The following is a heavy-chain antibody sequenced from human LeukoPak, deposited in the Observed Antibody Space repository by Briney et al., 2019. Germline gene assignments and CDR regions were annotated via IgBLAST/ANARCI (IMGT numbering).Heavy chain of an antibody. CDR1: GGSISSYY. CDR2: IYYSGST. V-gene: IGHV4-59*12. J-gene: IGHJ3*02. CDR3: ARTEWLLPRAPAFDI. Sequence: SETLSLTCTVSGGSISSYYWSWIRQPPGKGLEWIGYIYYSGSTNYNPSLKSRVTISVDTSKNQFSLKLSSVTAADTAVYYCARTEWLLPRAPAFDIWGQGTMVTVSS. D-gene: IGHD3-3*01.